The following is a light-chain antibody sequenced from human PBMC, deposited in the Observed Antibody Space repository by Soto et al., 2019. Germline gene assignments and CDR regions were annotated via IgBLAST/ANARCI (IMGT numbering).Light chain of an antibody. J-gene: IGKJ4*01. Sequence: DIQMTQSPSSLSSSVGDRVTITCLASQSISSYLNWYQQKPGKAPKLLIYAASSLQSGVPSRFSGSGSGTDFTLTISSLQPEDFATYYCQQSYSTPLTFGGGTKVDIK. V-gene: IGKV1-39*01. CDR1: QSISSY. CDR3: QQSYSTPLT. CDR2: AAS.